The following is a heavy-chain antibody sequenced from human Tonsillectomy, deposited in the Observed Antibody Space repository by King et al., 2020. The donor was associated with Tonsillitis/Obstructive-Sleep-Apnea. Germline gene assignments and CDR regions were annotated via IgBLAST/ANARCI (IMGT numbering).Heavy chain of an antibody. CDR1: GVSISSHY. V-gene: IGHV4-59*11. Sequence: LQLQESGPGLVKPSGTLSLTCTVSGVSISSHYWGWLRQPPGKGLEWIGHISDSGSTYYNPSLKSRVTISVDTSKNQFSLKLTSVTAADTAVYYCARGRWDITGTQFDPWGQGTLVTVSS. CDR2: ISDSGST. J-gene: IGHJ5*02. CDR3: ARGRWDITGTQFDP. D-gene: IGHD1-7*01.